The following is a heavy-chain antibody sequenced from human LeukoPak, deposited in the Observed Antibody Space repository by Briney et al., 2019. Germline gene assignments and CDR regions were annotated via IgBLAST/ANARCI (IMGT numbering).Heavy chain of an antibody. Sequence: ASVKVSCKASGYTFTSYDINWVRQATGQGLEWMGCMSPNSGNTGYAQKFQGRVTMTRNTSISTAYMELSSLRSEDTAVYYCARGTENYSSGWYGSPQDYYMDVWGKGTTVTVSS. D-gene: IGHD6-19*01. CDR2: MSPNSGNT. CDR3: ARGTENYSSGWYGSPQDYYMDV. J-gene: IGHJ6*03. V-gene: IGHV1-8*01. CDR1: GYTFTSYD.